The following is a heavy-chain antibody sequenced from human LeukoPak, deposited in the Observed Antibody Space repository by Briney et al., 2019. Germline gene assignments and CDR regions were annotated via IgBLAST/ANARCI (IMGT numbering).Heavy chain of an antibody. V-gene: IGHV3-23*01. CDR2: ISGSGTNT. J-gene: IGHJ4*02. CDR1: GFTFSSYA. CDR3: AKSFGPVIAAAGTGAD. Sequence: GGSLRLSCAASGFTFSSYAMTWVRQAPGKGLGWVSVISGSGTNTDYADSLKGRFTISRDNSKNTLYLQMNSRRAEDTAVYYCAKSFGPVIAAAGTGADWGQGTLVTVSS. D-gene: IGHD6-13*01.